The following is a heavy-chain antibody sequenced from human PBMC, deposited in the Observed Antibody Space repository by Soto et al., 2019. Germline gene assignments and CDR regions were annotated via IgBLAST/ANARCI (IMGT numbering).Heavy chain of an antibody. CDR1: GFTFSSYS. CDR2: ISSSSSTI. V-gene: IGHV3-48*02. J-gene: IGHJ4*02. D-gene: IGHD2-15*01. CDR3: ARGGGKYCSGGSCYSGDYFDY. Sequence: ESGGGLVQPGGSLRLSCAASGFTFSSYSMNWVRQAPGKGLEWVSYISSSSSTIYYADSVKGRFTISRDNAKNSLYLQMNSLRDEDTAVYYCARGGGKYCSGGSCYSGDYFDYWGQGTLVTVSS.